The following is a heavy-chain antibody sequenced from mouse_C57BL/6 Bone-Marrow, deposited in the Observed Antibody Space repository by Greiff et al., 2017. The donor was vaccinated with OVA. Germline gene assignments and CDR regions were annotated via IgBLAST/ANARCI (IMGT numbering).Heavy chain of an antibody. CDR2: ISYAGSN. D-gene: IGHD4-1*01. CDR1: GYSITSGYY. Sequence: EVKLQESGPGLVKPSQSLSLTCSVTGYSITSGYYWNWIRQFPGNKLEWMGYISYAGSNNYNPSLKNRISITRDTSKNQFFLKLNSVTTEDTATYYCAREGNWVGFLDYWGQGTTLTVSS. CDR3: AREGNWVGFLDY. V-gene: IGHV3-6*01. J-gene: IGHJ2*01.